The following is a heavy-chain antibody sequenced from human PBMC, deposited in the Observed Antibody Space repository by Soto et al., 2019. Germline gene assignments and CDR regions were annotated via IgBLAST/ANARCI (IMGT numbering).Heavy chain of an antibody. CDR1: GYTFTSYE. J-gene: IGHJ4*02. D-gene: IGHD5-12*01. V-gene: IGHV1-46*01. Sequence: QVQLGQSGAEVKKPGASVKVSCKASGYTFTSYEMYWVRQAPGQGLEWMGIINPSGGSTTYAQKFQGRVTMTRDTSTSTVYMELSSLRSEDTAVYYCARDRRDGYNTFAYWGQGTLVTVSS. CDR3: ARDRRDGYNTFAY. CDR2: INPSGGST.